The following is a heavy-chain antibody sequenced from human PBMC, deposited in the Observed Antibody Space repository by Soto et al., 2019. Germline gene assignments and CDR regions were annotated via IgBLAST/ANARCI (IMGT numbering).Heavy chain of an antibody. D-gene: IGHD6-19*01. V-gene: IGHV1-18*01. CDR2: INVYNGNT. J-gene: IGHJ4*02. CDR3: AKGRSSGWFDY. CDR1: GYMFSNYA. Sequence: QVQLVQSGGEVKRPGASVKVSCKASGYMFSNYAISWVRQTPGQGLEWMGWINVYNGNTNYAQKFQPXVTMATDTSTTTAYLDLRSLRSDDTAVYCCAKGRSSGWFDYWGQGTLVIVSS.